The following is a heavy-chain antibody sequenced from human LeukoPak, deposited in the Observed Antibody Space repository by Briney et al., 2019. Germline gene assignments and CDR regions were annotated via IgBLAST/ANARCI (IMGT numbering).Heavy chain of an antibody. CDR3: ARVALVSGPSYGSESEAADY. CDR2: ISGSSSYI. J-gene: IGHJ4*02. Sequence: GGSLRLSCAASGFTFSSYGMSWVRQAPGKGLEWVSSISGSSSYIYYADSVRGRFTISRDNPRNSLYLQMNSLRAEDTAVYYCARVALVSGPSYGSESEAADYWGQGTLVTVSS. V-gene: IGHV3-21*01. CDR1: GFTFSSYG. D-gene: IGHD3-10*01.